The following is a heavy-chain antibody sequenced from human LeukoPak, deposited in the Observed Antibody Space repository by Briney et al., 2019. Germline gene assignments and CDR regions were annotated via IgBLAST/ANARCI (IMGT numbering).Heavy chain of an antibody. Sequence: SETLSLTCTVSGGSISNYYWSWIRQPPGKGLEWIAYIYYSGSTNYNPSLKSRVTISVDTSKNQFSLKLSSVTAADTAVYYCARRLSGSYSDFDYWGQGTLVTVSS. CDR3: ARRLSGSYSDFDY. CDR2: IYYSGST. J-gene: IGHJ4*02. V-gene: IGHV4-59*12. D-gene: IGHD1-26*01. CDR1: GGSISNYY.